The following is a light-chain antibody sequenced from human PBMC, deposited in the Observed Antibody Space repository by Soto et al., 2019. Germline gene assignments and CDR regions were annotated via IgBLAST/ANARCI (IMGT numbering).Light chain of an antibody. Sequence: EVVLTQSPVTLSLSPGERATLSCRASQSFRGLLAWYQQKPGQAPRLLIYDAYNRATGIPPRFSGSGSGTEFTLTIAGLQPEDFATYYCQQYESYSPLTFGGGTKV. J-gene: IGKJ4*01. V-gene: IGKV3-11*01. CDR1: QSFRGL. CDR2: DAY. CDR3: QQYESYSPLT.